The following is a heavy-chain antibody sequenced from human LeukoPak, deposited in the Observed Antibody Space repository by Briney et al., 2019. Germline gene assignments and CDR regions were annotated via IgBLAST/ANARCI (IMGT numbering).Heavy chain of an antibody. Sequence: ASVKVSCKASGYTFTNYGISWVRQAPGQGLEWMGWISIYNGNTDYAQKVRGRVTMTRDTSTSTAYMELRSLRSDDTAVYYCARITYDFWSGYYMPDDPWGQGTLVTVSS. CDR3: ARITYDFWSGYYMPDDP. CDR1: GYTFTNYG. J-gene: IGHJ5*02. D-gene: IGHD3-3*01. V-gene: IGHV1-18*01. CDR2: ISIYNGNT.